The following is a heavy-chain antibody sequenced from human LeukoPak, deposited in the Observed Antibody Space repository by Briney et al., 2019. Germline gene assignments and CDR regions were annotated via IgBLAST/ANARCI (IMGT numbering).Heavy chain of an antibody. CDR3: AREVVGASAAYFDY. CDR1: GFTFSSYW. V-gene: IGHV3-7*01. D-gene: IGHD1-26*01. Sequence: GGSLRLSXATSGFTFSSYWMSWVRQAPGKGLEWVANIKQDGSEKYYVDSVKGRFTISRDNAKNSLYLQMNSLRAEDTAVYYCAREVVGASAAYFDYWGQGTLVIVSS. CDR2: IKQDGSEK. J-gene: IGHJ4*02.